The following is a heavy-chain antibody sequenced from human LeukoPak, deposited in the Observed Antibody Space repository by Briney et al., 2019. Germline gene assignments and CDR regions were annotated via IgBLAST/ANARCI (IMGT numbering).Heavy chain of an antibody. D-gene: IGHD3-10*01. V-gene: IGHV1-69*04. CDR2: IIPIFGIA. CDR3: ARARSLGEDGPSPGMGV. CDR1: GGTFSSYA. Sequence: ASVKVSCKASGGTFSSYAISWVRQAPGQGLEWMGRIIPIFGIANYAQKFQGRVTITADKSTSTAYMELSSLRSEDTAVYYCARARSLGEDGPSPGMGVWGQGTTVTVS. J-gene: IGHJ6*02.